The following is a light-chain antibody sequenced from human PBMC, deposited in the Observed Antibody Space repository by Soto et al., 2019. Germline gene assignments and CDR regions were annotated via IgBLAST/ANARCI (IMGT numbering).Light chain of an antibody. CDR2: DAS. V-gene: IGKV3-11*01. Sequence: EIVLTQSPATLSLSPGERAALPCRASQSVSSYLAWYQQKPGQAPRLLFYDASNRATGIPARFSGSGSGTDFTLTISSLEPEDFAVYYCQQRSNWPRTFGQGTKLEIK. CDR1: QSVSSY. CDR3: QQRSNWPRT. J-gene: IGKJ2*01.